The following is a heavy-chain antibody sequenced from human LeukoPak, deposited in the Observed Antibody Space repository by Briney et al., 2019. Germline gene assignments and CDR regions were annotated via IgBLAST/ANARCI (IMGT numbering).Heavy chain of an antibody. CDR2: ISAYNGNT. CDR3: ARRYSYGPFDP. J-gene: IGHJ5*02. D-gene: IGHD5-18*01. V-gene: IGHV1-18*01. Sequence: ASVKVSCKASGYTFTSYGISWVRPAPGQGLEWMGWISAYNGNTNYAPKLQGRVTMTTETSTSTAYMELRSLRSDDTAVYYCARRYSYGPFDPWGQGTLVTVSS. CDR1: GYTFTSYG.